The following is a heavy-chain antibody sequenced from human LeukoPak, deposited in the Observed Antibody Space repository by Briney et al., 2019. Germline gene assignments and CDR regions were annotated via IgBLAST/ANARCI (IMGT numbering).Heavy chain of an antibody. CDR3: AREGPGYLGYCTGGSCNDAFDI. CDR1: GFTFSSYA. CDR2: ISYDGSNK. J-gene: IGHJ3*02. V-gene: IGHV3-30*04. D-gene: IGHD2-15*01. Sequence: PGRSLRLSCAASGFTFSSYAMHWVRQAPGKGLEWVAVISYDGSNKYYADSVKGRFTISRDNSKNTLYLQMNSLRAEDTAVYYCAREGPGYLGYCTGGSCNDAFDIWGQGTMVTVSS.